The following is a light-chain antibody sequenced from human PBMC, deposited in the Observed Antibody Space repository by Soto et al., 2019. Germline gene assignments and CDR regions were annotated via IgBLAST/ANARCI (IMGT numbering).Light chain of an antibody. CDR3: QQYNNWPPYT. Sequence: EIVMTQSPATLPVSPGERTTLSCRASQRVSSNLAWYQQKPGQAPRLLIYGASTSATGIPARFSGSGSGTEFTLTISSLQSEDFAVYDCQQYNNWPPYTFGQGTKLELK. CDR1: QRVSSN. CDR2: GAS. V-gene: IGKV3-15*01. J-gene: IGKJ2*01.